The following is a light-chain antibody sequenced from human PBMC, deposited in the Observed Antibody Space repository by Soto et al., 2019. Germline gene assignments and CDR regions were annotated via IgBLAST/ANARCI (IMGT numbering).Light chain of an antibody. CDR1: QSVTGSY. CDR2: GAS. V-gene: IGKV3-20*01. Sequence: EIVLTQSPGTLSLSPGERATLSCRASQSVTGSYLAWYQQKPGQGPSLLIYGASTRASGMPDRFSGSGSGTDLSLTISGLEPEDFVVYYCQQYGRSPPVTFGPGTKVDIK. CDR3: QQYGRSPPVT. J-gene: IGKJ3*01.